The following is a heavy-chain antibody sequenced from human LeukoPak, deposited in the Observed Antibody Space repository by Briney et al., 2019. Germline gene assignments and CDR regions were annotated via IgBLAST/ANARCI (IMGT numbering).Heavy chain of an antibody. CDR3: AKDIIASHYGDSGGFLALGS. D-gene: IGHD3-22*01. CDR1: AFSFDEFA. Sequence: GGSLRLSCAASAFSFDEFAMHWVRQAQGSRREWDSLISGDGRTTYYADSVKGRSTISRDNRKNPLNLQMNSLTTDDRALYFCAKDIIASHYGDSGGFLALGSWGQGTLVTVST. CDR2: ISGDGRTT. J-gene: IGHJ5*02. V-gene: IGHV3-43*02.